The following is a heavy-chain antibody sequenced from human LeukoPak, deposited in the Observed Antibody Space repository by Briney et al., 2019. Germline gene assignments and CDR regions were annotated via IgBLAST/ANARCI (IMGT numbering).Heavy chain of an antibody. D-gene: IGHD3-9*01. CDR2: INHSGST. Sequence: PSETLSLTCAVYGGSFSGYYWSWIRQPPGKGLEWIGEINHSGSTYYNPSLKSRVTISVDTSKNQFSLKLSSVTAADTAVYYCARDPEYDILTGSLNDYWGQGTLVTVSS. V-gene: IGHV4-34*01. J-gene: IGHJ4*02. CDR3: ARDPEYDILTGSLNDY. CDR1: GGSFSGYY.